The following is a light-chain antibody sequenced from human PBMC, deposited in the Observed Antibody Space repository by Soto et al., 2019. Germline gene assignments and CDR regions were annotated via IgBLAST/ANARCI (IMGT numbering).Light chain of an antibody. V-gene: IGLV4-60*02. CDR3: ETWYINPHVV. Sequence: QSVLTQSSSASASLGSSVKLTCTLSSGHSSYIIAWHQQQPGKAPRYLMKLEGSGSYNKGSGVPDRFSGSSSGADRYLTISTLQFENQADHYCETWYINPHVVLGGGTQRTVL. CDR1: SGHSSYI. CDR2: LEGSGSY. J-gene: IGLJ2*01.